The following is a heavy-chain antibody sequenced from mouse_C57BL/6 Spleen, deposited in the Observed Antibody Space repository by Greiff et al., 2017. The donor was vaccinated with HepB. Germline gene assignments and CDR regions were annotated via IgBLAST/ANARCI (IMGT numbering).Heavy chain of an antibody. CDR2: INYDGSST. CDR3: ARVGDYDVGFAY. Sequence: EVKLVESAGGLVQPGSSMKLSCTASGFTFSDYYMAWVRQVPEKGLEWVANINYDGSSTYYLDSLKSRFIISRDNAKNILYLQMSSLKSEDTATYYCARVGDYDVGFAYWGQGTLVTVSA. CDR1: GFTFSDYY. V-gene: IGHV5-16*01. D-gene: IGHD2-4*01. J-gene: IGHJ3*01.